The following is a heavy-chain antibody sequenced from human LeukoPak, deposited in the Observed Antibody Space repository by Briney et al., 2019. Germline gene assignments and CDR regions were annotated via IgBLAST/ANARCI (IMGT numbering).Heavy chain of an antibody. CDR2: IYSSGST. CDR3: ARVGADFWSGRFFEF. J-gene: IGHJ4*02. V-gene: IGHV4-59*01. D-gene: IGHD3-3*01. Sequence: SETLSLTCTVSGGSISTYYWSWIRQPPGKGLEWIGYIYSSGSTNYNPSLKSRVTISVDTSKNQFSLKLSSVTAADAAVYYCARVGADFWSGRFFEFWGQGTLVTVSS. CDR1: GGSISTYY.